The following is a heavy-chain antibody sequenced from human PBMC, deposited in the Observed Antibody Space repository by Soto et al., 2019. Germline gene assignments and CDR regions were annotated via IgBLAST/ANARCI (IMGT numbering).Heavy chain of an antibody. CDR3: ARWDYGYYARFDY. Sequence: QVQLVQSGAEVKKSGASVKVSCKASGYTFTSHDINWVRQATGQGLEWMGWMNPNSGNTGYARKFQGRVTMTRNTSISTAYMELSSLRSEDTAVYYCARWDYGYYARFDYWGQGTLVTVSS. V-gene: IGHV1-8*01. CDR1: GYTFTSHD. D-gene: IGHD4-17*01. J-gene: IGHJ4*02. CDR2: MNPNSGNT.